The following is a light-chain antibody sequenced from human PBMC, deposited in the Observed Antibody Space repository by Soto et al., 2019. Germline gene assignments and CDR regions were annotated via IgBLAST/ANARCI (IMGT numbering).Light chain of an antibody. CDR2: DAS. V-gene: IGKV3-15*01. J-gene: IGKJ1*01. Sequence: IVLTQSPAILSVSPGERATLSCRAGQSISRSLAWYQQKPGQAPRLLISDASTRATGIPARFSGSGSGTEFTLTISSLQSEDFATYYCQQYETFSGTFGPGTKVDIK. CDR1: QSISRS. CDR3: QQYETFSGT.